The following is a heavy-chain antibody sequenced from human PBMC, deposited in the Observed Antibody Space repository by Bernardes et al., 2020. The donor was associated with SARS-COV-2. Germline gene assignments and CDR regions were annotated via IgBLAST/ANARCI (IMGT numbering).Heavy chain of an antibody. CDR3: ARESGSGILYDGIDY. CDR2: ISGSGGRT. CDR1: GLTFSSYA. Sequence: GGSLRLSCAASGLTFSSYAMSWVRQAPGKGLEWVSAISGSGGRTYYADSVKGRFTISRDNSKNTVYLQMNSLRGEDTAVYYCARESGSGILYDGIDYWGQGTLVTVSS. D-gene: IGHD3-10*01. J-gene: IGHJ4*02. V-gene: IGHV3-23*01.